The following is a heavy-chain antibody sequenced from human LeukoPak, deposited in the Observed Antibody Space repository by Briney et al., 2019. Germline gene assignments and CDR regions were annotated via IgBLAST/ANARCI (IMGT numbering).Heavy chain of an antibody. CDR1: GFTFDDYG. Sequence: PGGSLRLSCAASGFTFDDYGMSLVRQAPGKGLEWVSGISWNSGNIGYADSVKGRFTISRDNAKNSLYLQMNSLRAEDTALYYCAKISIVGAYNAFDIWGHGTMVTVSS. CDR3: AKISIVGAYNAFDI. D-gene: IGHD1-26*01. CDR2: ISWNSGNI. V-gene: IGHV3-9*01. J-gene: IGHJ3*02.